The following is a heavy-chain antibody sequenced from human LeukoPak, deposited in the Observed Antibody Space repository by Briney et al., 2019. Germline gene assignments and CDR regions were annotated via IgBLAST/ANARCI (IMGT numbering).Heavy chain of an antibody. D-gene: IGHD4-17*01. CDR1: GGTFNNSA. CDR2: ITPLFGTA. Sequence: SSVKVSCKTSGGTFNNSAISWVRQAPGQGLEWLGGITPLFGTAGYAQKFQGRVTITKDESTRTVYLELTSLTSDDTAVYYCARDVHGDYGSGWFDPWGQGTLVSVSS. V-gene: IGHV1-69*05. CDR3: ARDVHGDYGSGWFDP. J-gene: IGHJ5*02.